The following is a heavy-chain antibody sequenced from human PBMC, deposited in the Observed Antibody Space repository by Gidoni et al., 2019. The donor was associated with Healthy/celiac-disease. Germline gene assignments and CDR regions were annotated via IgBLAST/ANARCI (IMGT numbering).Heavy chain of an antibody. J-gene: IGHJ6*03. CDR3: TTEDGGSYRTYYYMDV. Sequence: EVQLVESGGGLVKPGGSLRLSCAASGFTFSNAWMSWVRQAPGKGLEWVGRIKSKTDGGTTDYAAPVKGRFTISRDDSKNTLYLQMNSLKTEDTAVYYCTTEDGGSYRTYYYMDVWGKGTTVTVSS. CDR1: GFTFSNAW. D-gene: IGHD1-26*01. V-gene: IGHV3-15*01. CDR2: IKSKTDGGTT.